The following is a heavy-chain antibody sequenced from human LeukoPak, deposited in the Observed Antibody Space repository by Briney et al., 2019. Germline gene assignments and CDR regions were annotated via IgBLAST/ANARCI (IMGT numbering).Heavy chain of an antibody. CDR3: ARVRGHYDSSGYRFDP. CDR2: IYTSGST. CDR1: GGSISSYY. Sequence: SETLSLTCTVSGGSISSYYWSWIRQPAGKGLEWIGRIYTSGSTNYNPSLKNRVTISVDTSKNQFSLKLSSVTAADTAVYYCARVRGHYDSSGYRFDPWGQGTLVTVSS. D-gene: IGHD3-22*01. V-gene: IGHV4-4*07. J-gene: IGHJ5*02.